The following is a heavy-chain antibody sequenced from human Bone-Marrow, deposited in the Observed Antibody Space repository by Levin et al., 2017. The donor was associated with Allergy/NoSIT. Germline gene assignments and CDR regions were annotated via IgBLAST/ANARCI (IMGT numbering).Heavy chain of an antibody. CDR3: ARGSRAAGTGWFDP. J-gene: IGHJ5*02. CDR1: GYSFTSYW. CDR2: IYPGDSDT. Sequence: GGSLRLSCKGSGYSFTSYWIGWVRQMPGKGLEWMGIIYPGDSDTRYSPSFQGQVTISADKSISTAYLQWSSLKASDTAMYYCARGSRAAGTGWFDPWGQGTLVTVSS. V-gene: IGHV5-51*01. D-gene: IGHD6-13*01.